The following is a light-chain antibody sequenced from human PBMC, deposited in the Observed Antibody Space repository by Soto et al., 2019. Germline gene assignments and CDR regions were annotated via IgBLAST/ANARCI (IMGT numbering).Light chain of an antibody. CDR2: DVS. V-gene: IGLV2-14*03. J-gene: IGLJ1*01. CDR1: SSDIGGYNY. Sequence: QSALTQPASVSESPGQSITISCTGTSSDIGGYNYVSWYQQHPGKVPKLIIYDVSNRPSGVSNRFSGSKSGNAASLTISGLQAEDEADYYCSSYTSTSTLYVFGTGTKVTVL. CDR3: SSYTSTSTLYV.